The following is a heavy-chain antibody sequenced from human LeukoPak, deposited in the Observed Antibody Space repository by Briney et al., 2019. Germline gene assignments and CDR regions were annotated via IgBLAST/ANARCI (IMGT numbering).Heavy chain of an antibody. Sequence: GGSLRLSCAASGFIFRNYAMSWVRQAPGKGLEWVSVIYSGGSTYYADSVKGRFTISRDNSENTLYLQMNSLRADDTAVYYCARDREYSSGWRFDYWGQGTLVTVFS. V-gene: IGHV3-53*01. CDR3: ARDREYSSGWRFDY. J-gene: IGHJ4*02. CDR2: IYSGGST. D-gene: IGHD6-19*01. CDR1: GFIFRNYA.